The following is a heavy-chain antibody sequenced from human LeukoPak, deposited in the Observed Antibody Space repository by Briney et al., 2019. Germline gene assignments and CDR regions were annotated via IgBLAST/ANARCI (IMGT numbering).Heavy chain of an antibody. Sequence: PGGSLRLSCAGSGFSFCTYWMHSVRQAPGKGLVWVARINPDGSTSSYADSVKGRLTISRDNAKNTLYLQMSSLKADDTAVYYCGRGGLEPVDCWGQGTLVTVSS. CDR1: GFSFCTYW. CDR3: GRGGLEPVDC. CDR2: INPDGSTS. J-gene: IGHJ4*02. V-gene: IGHV3-74*01. D-gene: IGHD1-1*01.